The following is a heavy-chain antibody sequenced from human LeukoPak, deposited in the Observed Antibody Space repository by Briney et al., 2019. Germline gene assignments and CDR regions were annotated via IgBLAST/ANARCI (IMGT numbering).Heavy chain of an antibody. Sequence: GGSLRLSCAASGFTFSSYGMSWVRQAPGKGLEWVSAISGSGGSTYYTDSVRGRFTISRDNFKNTLSLQVNSLRAEDTAMYYCAKDDDWGRYKHWGQGTLVTVSS. D-gene: IGHD3-16*01. CDR2: ISGSGGST. V-gene: IGHV3-23*01. CDR1: GFTFSSYG. J-gene: IGHJ1*01. CDR3: AKDDDWGRYKH.